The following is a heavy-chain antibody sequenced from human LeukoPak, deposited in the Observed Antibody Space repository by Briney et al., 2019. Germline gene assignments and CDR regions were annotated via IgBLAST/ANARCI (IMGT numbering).Heavy chain of an antibody. V-gene: IGHV4-39*07. Sequence: SETLSLTCSVSGGSISTSSSCSDWIRQPPGEGLEWIGSICPSGNIYYNPSLKSRVTMSLDESRNHLSLSLTSVTAADTAIYYCSRESGAFCPFGYWGQGTLVIVPP. CDR3: SRESGAFCPFGY. CDR2: ICPSGNI. CDR1: GGSISTSSSC. J-gene: IGHJ4*02. D-gene: IGHD1-26*01.